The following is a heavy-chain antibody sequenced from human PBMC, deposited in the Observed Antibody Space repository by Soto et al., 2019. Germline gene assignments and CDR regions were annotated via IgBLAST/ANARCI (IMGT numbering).Heavy chain of an antibody. Sequence: SETLSLTCTVSGGSISSISHSWGWIRQSPGQGLEWIGNIFYNGITYYNPSLKSRVTISADTSKNHFSLKLRSVTVADTAVYSCARLVTGPQYSSDFCGPASLVTVYS. V-gene: IGHV4-39*02. CDR3: ARLVTGPQYSSDF. CDR2: IFYNGIT. CDR1: GGSISSISHS. D-gene: IGHD3-9*01. J-gene: IGHJ4*02.